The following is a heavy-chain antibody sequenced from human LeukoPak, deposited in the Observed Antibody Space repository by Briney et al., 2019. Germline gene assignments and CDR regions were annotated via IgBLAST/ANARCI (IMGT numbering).Heavy chain of an antibody. J-gene: IGHJ4*02. CDR3: ARDQPGDYYDSSGPGDY. V-gene: IGHV3-7*04. D-gene: IGHD3-22*01. CDR2: IKQDGSEK. CDR1: GFTLSSYW. Sequence: GGSLRLSCAASGFTLSSYWMSWVRQAPGKGLEWVANIKQDGSEKYYVDSVKGRFTISRDNAKNSLYLQMNSLRAEDTAVYYCARDQPGDYYDSSGPGDYWGQGTLVTVSS.